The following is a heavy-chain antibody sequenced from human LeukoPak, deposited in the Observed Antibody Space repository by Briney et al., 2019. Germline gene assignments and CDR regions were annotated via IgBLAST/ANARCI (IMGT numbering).Heavy chain of an antibody. CDR1: GDSVSSNSAA. Sequence: SQTLSLTCAISGDSVSSNSAAWNWIRQSPSRGLEWLGRTYYRSKWYNDYAVSVKSRITINPDTSKNQFSLQLNSVTPEDTAVYYCARGPRYYDILTGYRTSDAFDIWGQGTMVTVSS. V-gene: IGHV6-1*01. D-gene: IGHD3-9*01. CDR2: TYYRSKWYN. J-gene: IGHJ3*02. CDR3: ARGPRYYDILTGYRTSDAFDI.